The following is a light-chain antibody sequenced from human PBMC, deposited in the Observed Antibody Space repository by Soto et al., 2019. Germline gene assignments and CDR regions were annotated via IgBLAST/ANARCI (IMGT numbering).Light chain of an antibody. CDR2: EVN. J-gene: IGLJ1*01. CDR3: CSYAGSSTFDV. Sequence: QSVLTQPPSASGSPGQSVAISCTGTNSDIGNYNFVSWYQQHPGKAPKLMIYEVNKRPSGVPDRFSGSKSGNTASLTISGLQVEDEADYYCCSYAGSSTFDVFGTGTKLTVL. CDR1: NSDIGNYNF. V-gene: IGLV2-8*01.